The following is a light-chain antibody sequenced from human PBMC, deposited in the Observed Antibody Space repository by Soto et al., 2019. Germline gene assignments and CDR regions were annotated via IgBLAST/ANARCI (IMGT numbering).Light chain of an antibody. CDR1: QSVSSN. V-gene: IGKV3-15*01. J-gene: IGKJ1*01. CDR2: GAS. CDR3: YQYNDWRPA. Sequence: EIVMTQSPATVSVSPGERVTLSCRASQSVSSNLAWYQQKPGQVPRLLMYGASTRATGIPGRFSGSGYGKGFTLTIRSLQSEDFEVYYCYQYNDWRPAFGQGTKVDSK.